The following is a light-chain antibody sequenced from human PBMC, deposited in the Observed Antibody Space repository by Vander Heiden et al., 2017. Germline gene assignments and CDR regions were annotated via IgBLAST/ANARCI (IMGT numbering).Light chain of an antibody. CDR3: SSYTSSSTVV. V-gene: IGLV2-14*01. CDR1: SSDVGGYNY. J-gene: IGLJ3*02. Sequence: QSALTQPASVSGSPGQSITISCTGTSSDVGGYNYVSWYQQRPGKAPKLMICEVSNRPSGVSNRFSGSKSGNTASLTISGLQAEEEADYYYSSYTSSSTVVFGGGTKLTVL. CDR2: EVS.